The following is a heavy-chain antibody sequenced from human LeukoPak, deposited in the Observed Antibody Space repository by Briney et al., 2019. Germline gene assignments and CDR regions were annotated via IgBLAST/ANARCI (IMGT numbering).Heavy chain of an antibody. Sequence: GSVKVSCKASGYTFTGYYMHWVRQAPGQGLEWMGWINPNSGGTNYAQKFQGRVTMTRDTSISTAYMELSRLRSDDTAVYYCARDRWGSSSWYGINYYYYYGMDVWGQGTTVTVSS. CDR1: GYTFTGYY. D-gene: IGHD6-13*01. CDR3: ARDRWGSSSWYGINYYYYYGMDV. J-gene: IGHJ6*02. V-gene: IGHV1-2*02. CDR2: INPNSGGT.